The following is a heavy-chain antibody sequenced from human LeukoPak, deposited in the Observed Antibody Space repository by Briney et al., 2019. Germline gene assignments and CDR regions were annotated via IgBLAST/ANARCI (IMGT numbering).Heavy chain of an antibody. D-gene: IGHD3-22*01. CDR2: MYYSGST. V-gene: IGHV4-30-4*01. Sequence: SETLSLTCTVSAGSIRSGDYDWRCIRQPPGKGLEWIAYMYYSGSTYYNPSLKSRVTMSADTSKNQLSLKLSSVTAADTAVYYCARPYYYDSRIDPWGQGILVTVSS. J-gene: IGHJ5*02. CDR3: ARPYYYDSRIDP. CDR1: AGSIRSGDYD.